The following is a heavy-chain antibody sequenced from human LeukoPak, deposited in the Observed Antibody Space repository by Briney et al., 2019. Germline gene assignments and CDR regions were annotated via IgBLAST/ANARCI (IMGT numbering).Heavy chain of an antibody. J-gene: IGHJ3*02. CDR1: GYTFTGYY. V-gene: IGHV1-2*02. D-gene: IGHD1-26*01. CDR2: INPNSGGT. CDR3: ARTVSGSYYAPDAFDI. Sequence: ASVKVSCKASGYTFTGYYMHWVRQAPGQGLEWMGWINPNSGGTNYAQKFQGRVTMTRDTSISTAYMELSRLRSDDTAVYYCARTVSGSYYAPDAFDIWGQGTMVTVSS.